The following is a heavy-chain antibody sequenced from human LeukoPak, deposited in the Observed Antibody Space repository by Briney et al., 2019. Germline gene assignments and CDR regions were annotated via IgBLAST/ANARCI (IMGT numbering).Heavy chain of an antibody. CDR2: INHSGGT. Sequence: SETLSLTCAVYGGSFSGYYWSWIRQPPGKGLEWIGEINHSGGTNYNPSLKSRVTISVDTSKNQFSLKLSSVTAADTAVYYCARASYSYGYIYWGQGTLVTVSS. CDR1: GGSFSGYY. D-gene: IGHD5-18*01. J-gene: IGHJ4*02. CDR3: ARASYSYGYIY. V-gene: IGHV4-34*01.